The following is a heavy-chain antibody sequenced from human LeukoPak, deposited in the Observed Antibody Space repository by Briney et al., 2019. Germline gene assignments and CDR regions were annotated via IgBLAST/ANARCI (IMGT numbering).Heavy chain of an antibody. CDR2: IYHSGST. J-gene: IGHJ5*02. V-gene: IGHV4-38-2*01. D-gene: IGHD3-22*01. CDR3: ARRSYYYDSSGP. CDR1: GYSISSGYY. Sequence: SETLSLTCAVSGYSISSGYYWGWIRQPPGKGLEWIGSIYHSGSTYYNPSLKSRVTISVDTSKNQFSLKLSSVTAAGTAVYYCARRSYYYDSSGPWGQGTLVTVSS.